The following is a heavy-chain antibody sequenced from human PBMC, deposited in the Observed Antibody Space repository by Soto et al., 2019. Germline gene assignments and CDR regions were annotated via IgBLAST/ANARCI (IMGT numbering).Heavy chain of an antibody. CDR1: GFTFNNYD. CDR2: ISGSGGYT. J-gene: IGHJ6*02. D-gene: IGHD1-1*01. Sequence: GGSLRLSCAASGFTFNNYDMTWVRQAPGKGLEWVSAISGSGGYTYYADSVKGRFTISRDNSKNMLYLQMNSLRAEDTAVYHFAKRLEVGYYYGTDVWGQGTTVTVSS. V-gene: IGHV3-23*01. CDR3: AKRLEVGYYYGTDV.